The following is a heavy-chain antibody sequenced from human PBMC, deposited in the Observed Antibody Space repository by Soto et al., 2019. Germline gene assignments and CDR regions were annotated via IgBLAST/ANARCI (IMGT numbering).Heavy chain of an antibody. CDR1: GASINSGGYY. CDR2: IYFSGST. Sequence: SETLSLTCTVSGASINSGGYYWSWIRQLPGKGLEWIGYIYFSGSTYYNPSLESRVTISLDTSQNQFSLKLSSVTAADTSVYSGASRNPWVVLLANLGQEALLTVSS. J-gene: IGHJ4*02. CDR3: ASRNPWVVLLAN. V-gene: IGHV4-31*03. D-gene: IGHD2-15*01.